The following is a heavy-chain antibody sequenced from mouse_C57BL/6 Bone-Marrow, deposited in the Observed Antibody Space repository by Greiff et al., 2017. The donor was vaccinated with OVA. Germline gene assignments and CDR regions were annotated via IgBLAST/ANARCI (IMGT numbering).Heavy chain of an antibody. J-gene: IGHJ3*01. CDR1: GYAFSSSW. CDR2: IYPGDGDT. D-gene: IGHD1-1*01. V-gene: IGHV1-82*01. CDR3: ARNYYGSSYAPWFAY. Sequence: QVHVKQSGPELVKPGASVKISCKASGYAFSSSWMNWVKQRPGKGLEWIGRIYPGDGDTNYNGKFKGKATLTADKSSSTAYMQLSSLTSEDSAVYFCARNYYGSSYAPWFAYWGQGTLVTVSA.